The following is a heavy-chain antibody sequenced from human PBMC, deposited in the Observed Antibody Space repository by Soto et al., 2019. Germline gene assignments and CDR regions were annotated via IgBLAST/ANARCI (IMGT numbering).Heavy chain of an antibody. Sequence: QVQLQQWGAGLLKPSETLSLTCAVYGGSFSGYYWGWIRQPPGKGLEWIGEINHSGSTNYNPSLKSRVTISVDTSKNQISLELSSVTAADTAVYYCARSTDYYGSGSYSYWGQGTLFTVSS. J-gene: IGHJ4*02. CDR1: GGSFSGYY. CDR2: INHSGST. CDR3: ARSTDYYGSGSYSY. D-gene: IGHD3-10*01. V-gene: IGHV4-34*01.